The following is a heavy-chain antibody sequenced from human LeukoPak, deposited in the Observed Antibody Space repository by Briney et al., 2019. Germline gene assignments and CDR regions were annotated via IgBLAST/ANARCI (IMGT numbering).Heavy chain of an antibody. V-gene: IGHV1-2*02. CDR3: ARVLIGSTVFDP. CDR2: INPDSGGT. J-gene: IGHJ5*02. CDR1: VDTFTGCF. D-gene: IGHD2-21*01. Sequence: ASVKVSCKASVDTFTGCFIHWVRQAPGQGLEWMGWINPDSGGTDYAQKFQDRVTLTRDTSISTAYMELSALTSDDTAIYYCARVLIGSTVFDPWGQGTLVTVSS.